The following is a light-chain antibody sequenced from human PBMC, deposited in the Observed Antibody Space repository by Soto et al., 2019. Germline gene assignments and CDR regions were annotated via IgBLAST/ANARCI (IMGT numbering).Light chain of an antibody. Sequence: QSALTQPASVSGSPGQSITISCSGTSSDVGGYNFVSWYQQHPGRAPKLMIYVVSHRPSGVSDRFSGSKSGNTASLTISGLQAEDEADYYSSSYTSGNTLYVFGTGTKLTVL. J-gene: IGLJ1*01. CDR3: SSYTSGNTLYV. CDR1: SSDVGGYNF. V-gene: IGLV2-14*01. CDR2: VVS.